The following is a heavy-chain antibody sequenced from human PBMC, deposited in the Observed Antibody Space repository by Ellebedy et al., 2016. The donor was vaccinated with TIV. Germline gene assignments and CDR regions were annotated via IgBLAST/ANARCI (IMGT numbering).Heavy chain of an antibody. D-gene: IGHD6-19*01. V-gene: IGHV3-23*01. Sequence: GESLKISXVASGFTFSSYAMNWVRQAPGKGLEWVSVISGSGGRAYYADSVKGRFTISRDNSRNTLYLQMNSLRAEDTAVYYCAKGEVGQWLVVWGQGTLVTVSS. CDR3: AKGEVGQWLVV. J-gene: IGHJ4*02. CDR2: ISGSGGRA. CDR1: GFTFSSYA.